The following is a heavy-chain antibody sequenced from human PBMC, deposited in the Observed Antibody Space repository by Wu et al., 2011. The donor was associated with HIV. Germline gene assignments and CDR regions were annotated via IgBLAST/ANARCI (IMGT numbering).Heavy chain of an antibody. J-gene: IGHJ4*02. D-gene: IGHD6-19*01. V-gene: IGHV1-2*04. CDR1: GFSFTAYY. CDR2: INPNRGST. Sequence: HLVQSEAEVKKPGASVRVSCKASGFSFTAYYLYWVRQAPGQGLEWMGWINPNRGSTKYAKKFQGWVTMTRDTSINTAYLELNRLRSDDTAIYYCASLPRNGWYGLGFWGPGTLVTVSS. CDR3: ASLPRNGWYGLGF.